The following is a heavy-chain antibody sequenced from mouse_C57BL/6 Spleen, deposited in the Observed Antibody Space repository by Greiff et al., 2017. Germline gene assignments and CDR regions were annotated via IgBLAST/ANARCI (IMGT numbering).Heavy chain of an antibody. J-gene: IGHJ1*03. V-gene: IGHV1-64*01. D-gene: IGHD1-1*01. CDR2: IHPNSGST. CDR1: GYTFTSYW. Sequence: VQLQQPGAELVKPGASVKLSCKASGYTFTSYWMHWVKQRPGQGLEWIGMIHPNSGSTTYNKKFKSKATLTVDKSSSTAYMQLSSLTSEDSAVYDWASILLRCEWYFDVWGTGTTVTVSS. CDR3: ASILLRCEWYFDV.